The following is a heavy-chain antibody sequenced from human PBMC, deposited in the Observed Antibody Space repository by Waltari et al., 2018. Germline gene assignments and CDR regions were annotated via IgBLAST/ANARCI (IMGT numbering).Heavy chain of an antibody. V-gene: IGHV3-30*18. CDR1: GFTFSSYG. CDR2: IWYDGSNK. D-gene: IGHD2-2*01. CDR3: AKDGGDQLPYYMDV. Sequence: QVQLVESGGGVVQPGRSLRLSCAASGFTFSSYGMHWVRQAPGKGLEWVAVIWYDGSNKYYADSVKGRFTISRDNSKNTLYLQMNSLRAEDTAMYYCAKDGGDQLPYYMDVWGKGTTVTVSS. J-gene: IGHJ6*03.